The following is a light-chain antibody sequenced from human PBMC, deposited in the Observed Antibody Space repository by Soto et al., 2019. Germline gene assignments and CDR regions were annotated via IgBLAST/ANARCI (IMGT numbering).Light chain of an antibody. J-gene: IGKJ1*01. V-gene: IGKV3-20*01. CDR3: QQYGSSPAWT. CDR1: QSVSSSY. Sequence: EIVLTQSPGTLSLSPGERATLSCSASQSVSSSYLAWYQHKPGQAPRLLIYGASSRATGIPDRFSGSGSGTDFTLTISRLEPEDFAVNYCQQYGSSPAWTFGQGTKVEIK. CDR2: GAS.